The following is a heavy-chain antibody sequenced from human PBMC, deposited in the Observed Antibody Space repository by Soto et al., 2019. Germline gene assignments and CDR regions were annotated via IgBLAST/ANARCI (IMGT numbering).Heavy chain of an antibody. V-gene: IGHV1-18*04. CDR1: GYTFTSYG. CDR2: ISAYNGNT. J-gene: IGHJ5*02. D-gene: IGHD2-15*01. Sequence: ASVKVSCKASGYTFTSYGISWVRQAPGQGLEWMGWISAYNGNTNYAQKLQGRVTMTTDTSTSTAYMELRSLRSDDTAVYYCARGVRGNERGYVVVVAGPTYNWFDPWGQGTLVTVSS. CDR3: ARGVRGNERGYVVVVAGPTYNWFDP.